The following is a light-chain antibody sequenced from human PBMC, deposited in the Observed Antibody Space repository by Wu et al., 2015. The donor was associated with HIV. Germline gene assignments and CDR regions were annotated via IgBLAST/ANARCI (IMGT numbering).Light chain of an antibody. Sequence: EIVLTQSPGTLPLSPGERATLSCRASQSISVNYLAWYQQKPGRAPRLLIFGVSNRATGIPARFSGSGSGTDFTLTISSLEPEDFAVYYCQQRSNWPLTFGGGTKVEIK. CDR2: GVS. CDR1: QSISVNY. V-gene: IGKV3-11*01. J-gene: IGKJ4*01. CDR3: QQRSNWPLT.